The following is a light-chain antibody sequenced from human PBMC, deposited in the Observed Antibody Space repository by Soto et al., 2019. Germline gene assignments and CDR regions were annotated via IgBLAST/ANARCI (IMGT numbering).Light chain of an antibody. CDR2: DVS. V-gene: IGLV2-14*01. CDR1: SSDVGGYNY. J-gene: IGLJ1*01. Sequence: QSVLTQPASVSGAPGQSITISCTGTSSDVGGYNYVSWYQQHPGKAPKLMIYDVSGRPSGVSNRFSGSKSGNTASLTISVLQAEDEADYYCSSYTSSSTYVFGTGTKVTVL. CDR3: SSYTSSSTYV.